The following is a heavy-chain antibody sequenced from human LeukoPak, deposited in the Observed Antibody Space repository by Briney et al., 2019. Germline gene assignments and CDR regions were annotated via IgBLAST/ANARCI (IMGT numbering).Heavy chain of an antibody. V-gene: IGHV3-48*03. CDR2: ISSSGSSK. Sequence: PGGSLRHSCAASGFTFDNYDMNWVRQAPGKGLEWVSYISSSGSSKYYADSVKGRFTISRDNTKNSLFLQMNSLRDEDTAVYYCARGYGSGSNWFDPRGHGTLFTVSS. CDR1: GFTFDNYD. CDR3: ARGYGSGSNWFDP. J-gene: IGHJ5*02. D-gene: IGHD3-10*01.